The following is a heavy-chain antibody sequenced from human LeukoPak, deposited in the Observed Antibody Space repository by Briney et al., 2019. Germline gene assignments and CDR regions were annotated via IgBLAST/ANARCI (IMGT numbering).Heavy chain of an antibody. D-gene: IGHD3-22*01. V-gene: IGHV6-1*01. J-gene: IGHJ3*02. Sequence: SQTLSLTCAISGDSVSSNSAAWNWIRQSPSRGLEWLGRTYYRSKWYNDYAVSVKSRITINPDTSKNQFSLQLNSVTPDDTAVYYCARAAHYYDSSGYRNDAFDIWGQGTMVTVSS. CDR1: GDSVSSNSAA. CDR2: TYYRSKWYN. CDR3: ARAAHYYDSSGYRNDAFDI.